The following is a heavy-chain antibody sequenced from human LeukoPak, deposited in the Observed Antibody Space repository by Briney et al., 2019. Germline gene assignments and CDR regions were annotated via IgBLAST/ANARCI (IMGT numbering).Heavy chain of an antibody. CDR2: ISWNSGSI. Sequence: GGSLRLSCAASGFTFDDYAMHWVRQAPGKGLEWVSGISWNSGSIGYADSVKGRFTISRDNAKNSLYLQMNSLRPEDTSVYYCARSPTSWYFDYWGQGTLVTVSS. CDR3: ARSPTSWYFDY. CDR1: GFTFDDYA. D-gene: IGHD2-2*01. J-gene: IGHJ4*02. V-gene: IGHV3-9*01.